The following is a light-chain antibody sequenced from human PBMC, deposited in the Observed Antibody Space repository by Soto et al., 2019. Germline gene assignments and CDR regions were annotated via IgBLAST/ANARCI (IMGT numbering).Light chain of an antibody. CDR1: SCVVGSYNL. Sequence: QSALTQPASVSGSPGQSITISCTGTSCVVGSYNLVSWYQQHPGKAPKLMIYEGSKRPSGVSNRFSGSKSGNTASLTISGLQAEDEADYCCCSYAGNNTVFGGGTKVTVL. V-gene: IGLV2-23*01. CDR3: CSYAGNNTV. CDR2: EGS. J-gene: IGLJ2*01.